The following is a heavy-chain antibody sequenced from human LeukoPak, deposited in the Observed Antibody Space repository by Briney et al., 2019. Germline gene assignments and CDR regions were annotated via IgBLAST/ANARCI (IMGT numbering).Heavy chain of an antibody. CDR3: ARSLYDSSGFDWFDP. J-gene: IGHJ5*02. CDR1: GGSISSYF. CDR2: IYYSGST. V-gene: IGHV4-59*01. Sequence: PSETLSLTCTVSGGSISSYFWSWIRQPPGKGLEWIGYIYYSGSTNYNPSLKSRVTISVDTSKNQFSLKPSSVTAADTAVYYCARSLYDSSGFDWFDPWGQGTLVTVSS. D-gene: IGHD3-22*01.